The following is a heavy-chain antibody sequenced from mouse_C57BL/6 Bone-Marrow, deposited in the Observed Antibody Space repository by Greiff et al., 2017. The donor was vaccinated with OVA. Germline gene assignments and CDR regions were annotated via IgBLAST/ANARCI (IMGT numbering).Heavy chain of an antibody. CDR3: AIWDGAWFAY. CDR2: IHPSDSDT. CDR1: GYTFTSYW. D-gene: IGHD4-1*01. J-gene: IGHJ3*01. V-gene: IGHV1-74*01. Sequence: QVHVKQPGAELVKPGASVKVSCKASGYTFTSYWMHWVKQRPGQGLEWIGRIHPSDSDTNYNQKFKGKATLTVDKSSSTAYMQLSSLTSEDSAVYYCAIWDGAWFAYWGQGTLVTVSA.